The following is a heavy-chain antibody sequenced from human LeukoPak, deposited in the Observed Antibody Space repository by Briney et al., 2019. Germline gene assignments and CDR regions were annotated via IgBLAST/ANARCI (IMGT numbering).Heavy chain of an antibody. J-gene: IGHJ5*02. V-gene: IGHV4-34*01. CDR2: INHSGST. CDR3: ARGYSYGFSGVREGNWFDP. Sequence: SETLSLTCAVYGGSFSGYYWNWIRQPPGKGLEWIGEINHSGSTNYNPSLKSRVTISVDTSKNQFSLKLSSVTAADTAVYYCARGYSYGFSGVREGNWFDPWGQGTLVTVSS. CDR1: GGSFSGYY. D-gene: IGHD5-18*01.